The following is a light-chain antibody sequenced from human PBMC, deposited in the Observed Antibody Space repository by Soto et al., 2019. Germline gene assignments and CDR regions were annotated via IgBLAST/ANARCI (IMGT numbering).Light chain of an antibody. Sequence: DIQMTQSPSSLSASVGDRVTITCRASQTISMYLNWYQQKPGKAPILLISAASSLASGVPSRFSGSRSGTEFTLTISSLQPEDCATYYCQQSYSTPPLTFGGGTKVEIK. CDR1: QTISMY. CDR2: AAS. CDR3: QQSYSTPPLT. J-gene: IGKJ4*01. V-gene: IGKV1-39*01.